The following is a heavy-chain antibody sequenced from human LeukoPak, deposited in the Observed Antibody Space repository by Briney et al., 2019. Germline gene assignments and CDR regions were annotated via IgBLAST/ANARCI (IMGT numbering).Heavy chain of an antibody. Sequence: PGGSLRLPRAASGFTFSSYAMSWVRQAPGKGLEWVSTFSDSNTYYADSVKGRFTISRDNSKNTLYLQMNSLRAEDTAIYYCAKGRIGSYAYDYRGQGTLVTVSS. CDR3: AKGRIGSYAYDY. CDR1: GFTFSSYA. CDR2: FSDSNT. V-gene: IGHV3-23*01. J-gene: IGHJ4*02. D-gene: IGHD1-26*01.